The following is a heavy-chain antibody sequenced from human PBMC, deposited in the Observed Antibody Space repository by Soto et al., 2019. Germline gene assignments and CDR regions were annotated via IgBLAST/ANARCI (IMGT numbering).Heavy chain of an antibody. D-gene: IGHD5-18*01. CDR1: GITVSSIY. J-gene: IGHJ6*02. Sequence: EVQLVETGGGLIQPGGSLRLSCAVSGITVSSIYMTWVRQAPGKGLEWVSVIYSDETTYYADSVKGRFTISRDKSKNTLYVEMNSLRAADTAVYYCARDPLGYSYGLYYNYGMDVWGQGTTVTVS. CDR3: ARDPLGYSYGLYYNYGMDV. CDR2: IYSDETT. V-gene: IGHV3-53*02.